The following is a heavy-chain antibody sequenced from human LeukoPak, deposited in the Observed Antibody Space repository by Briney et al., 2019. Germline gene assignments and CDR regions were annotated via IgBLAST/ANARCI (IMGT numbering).Heavy chain of an antibody. V-gene: IGHV3-23*01. CDR1: GFTFSNYA. J-gene: IGHJ6*02. Sequence: GGSLRLSCAASGFTFSNYAMSWVRQAPGKGLEWVSSISDSGGSTYYADSVKGRFTISRDSSKNTLYPQMNSLRAEDTAVYYCAKVGVCGGDCEYYYYGLDVWGQGTTVTVAS. CDR3: AKVGVCGGDCEYYYYGLDV. D-gene: IGHD2-21*02. CDR2: ISDSGGST.